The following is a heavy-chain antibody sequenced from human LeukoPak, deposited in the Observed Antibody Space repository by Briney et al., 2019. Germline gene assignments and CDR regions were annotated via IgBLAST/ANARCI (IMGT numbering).Heavy chain of an antibody. CDR2: ISGSGGRT. V-gene: IGHV3-23*01. CDR3: AKVSIVVVTAPINY. CDR1: GFTFSSYA. J-gene: IGHJ4*02. D-gene: IGHD2-21*02. Sequence: GGSLRLSCAASGFTFSSYAMSWVRQAPGKGLEWVSAISGSGGRTYYADSVKGRSTISRDNSKNTLYLQMNSLRAEDTAVYYCAKVSIVVVTAPINYWGQGTLVTVSS.